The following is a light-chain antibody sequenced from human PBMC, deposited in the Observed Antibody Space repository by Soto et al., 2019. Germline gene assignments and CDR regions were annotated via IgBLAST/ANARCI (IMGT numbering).Light chain of an antibody. J-gene: IGKJ4*01. V-gene: IGKV3-11*01. Sequence: EIVLTQSPATLSLSPGERATLSCRASQSVSDTLAWYQQKPGQAPRLLIYGASTRAPGFPARFSGSGSGTDFTLTISSLEPEDFAVYYCQQRSNWPLTFGGGTKVDIK. CDR3: QQRSNWPLT. CDR1: QSVSDT. CDR2: GAS.